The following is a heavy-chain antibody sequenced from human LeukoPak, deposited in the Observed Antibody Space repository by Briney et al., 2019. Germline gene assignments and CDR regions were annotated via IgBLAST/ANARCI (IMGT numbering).Heavy chain of an antibody. V-gene: IGHV3-21*01. CDR1: GFIFSSYS. CDR3: ARNRNLRSGSYPDAFDI. Sequence: GGPLRLSCAASGFIFSSYSMNWVRHARGKGLECVSSISSSSSYIYYADSVKGRFTISRDNAKNSLYLQMNSLRGDDTAVYYCARNRNLRSGSYPDAFDIWGQGTMATVSS. D-gene: IGHD1-26*01. J-gene: IGHJ3*02. CDR2: ISSSSSYI.